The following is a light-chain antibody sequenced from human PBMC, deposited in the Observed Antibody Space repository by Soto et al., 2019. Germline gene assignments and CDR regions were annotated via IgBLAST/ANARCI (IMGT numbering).Light chain of an antibody. Sequence: QSALTQPRSVSGSPGQSVTISCTGTSSDVGGYNYVSWYQLHPGKAPKLMIYDVSKRPSGVPDRFSGSKSGNTASLTISGLQAEDEADYYCCSYAGSYTWVFGGGTKLT. CDR2: DVS. V-gene: IGLV2-11*01. CDR3: CSYAGSYTWV. J-gene: IGLJ3*02. CDR1: SSDVGGYNY.